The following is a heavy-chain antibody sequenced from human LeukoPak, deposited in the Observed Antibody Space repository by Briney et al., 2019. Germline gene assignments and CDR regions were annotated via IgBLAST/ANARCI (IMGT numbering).Heavy chain of an antibody. CDR3: ARPHFDSSGYEFDY. CDR1: GCSFTNFW. CDR2: IYPGDSDT. J-gene: IGHJ4*02. Sequence: GESLKISCKGSGCSFTNFWIGWVRQMPGKGLEWMGIIYPGDSDTRYSPSFQGQVTISADKSINTAYLQWSSLKASDTAMYYCARPHFDSSGYEFDYWGQGTLVTVSS. D-gene: IGHD3-22*01. V-gene: IGHV5-51*01.